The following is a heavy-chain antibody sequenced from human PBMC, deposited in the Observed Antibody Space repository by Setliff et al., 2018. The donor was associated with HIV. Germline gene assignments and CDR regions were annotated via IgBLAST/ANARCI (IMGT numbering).Heavy chain of an antibody. CDR1: GGTFNTFG. Sequence: SVKVSCKASGGTFNTFGMNWVRQAPGQGLAWMGGIIPIARIPNYAQKFQDRVTITADESTSTVYMEISSLTSEDTALYYCARGPLYGYDRGYFDYWGQGTRVTVSS. V-gene: IGHV1-69*10. CDR3: ARGPLYGYDRGYFDY. D-gene: IGHD5-12*01. CDR2: IIPIARIP. J-gene: IGHJ4*02.